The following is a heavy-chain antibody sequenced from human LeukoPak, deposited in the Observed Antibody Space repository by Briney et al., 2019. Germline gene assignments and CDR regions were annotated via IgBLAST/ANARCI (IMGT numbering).Heavy chain of an antibody. J-gene: IGHJ3*02. CDR1: GDSISSGDYY. CDR3: AREGYYDSSGYYGYAFDI. Sequence: PSETLSLTCTVSGDSISSGDYYWSWIRQPAGKGLEWIGRISSSGSTNYNPSLKSRVTISVDTSKNQFSLKLSSVTAADTAVYYCAREGYYDSSGYYGYAFDIWGQGTMVTVSS. CDR2: ISSSGST. V-gene: IGHV4-61*02. D-gene: IGHD3-22*01.